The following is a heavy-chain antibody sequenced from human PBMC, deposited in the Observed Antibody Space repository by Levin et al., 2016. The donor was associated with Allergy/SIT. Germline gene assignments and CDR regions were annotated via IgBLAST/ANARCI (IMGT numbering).Heavy chain of an antibody. V-gene: IGHV1-18*01. CDR1: GYTFTSFG. CDR3: AREKIYFYDGTGYYWDY. Sequence: ASVKVSCKASGYTFTSFGVSWVRQAPGQGLEWMGWISPYNGNTKYAQKFQATVTMTTDTFTSTAYMELRSLRSDDTAVYYCAREKIYFYDGTGYYWDYWGQGTLVTVSS. D-gene: IGHD3-22*01. J-gene: IGHJ4*02. CDR2: ISPYNGNT.